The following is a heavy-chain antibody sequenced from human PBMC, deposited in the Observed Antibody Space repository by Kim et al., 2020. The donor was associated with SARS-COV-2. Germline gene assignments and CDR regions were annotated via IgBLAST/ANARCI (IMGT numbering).Heavy chain of an antibody. Sequence: SETLSLTCTVSGGSISSSSYYWGWIRQPPGKGLEWIGSIYYSGSTYYNPSLKSRVTISVDTSKNQFSLKLSSVTAADTAVYYCASRETYYYGMDVWGQGTTVTVSS. V-gene: IGHV4-39*01. J-gene: IGHJ6*02. CDR1: GGSISSSSYY. CDR2: IYYSGST. CDR3: ASRETYYYGMDV.